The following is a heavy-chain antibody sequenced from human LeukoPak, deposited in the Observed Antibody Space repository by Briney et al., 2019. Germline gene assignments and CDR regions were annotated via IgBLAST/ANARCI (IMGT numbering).Heavy chain of an antibody. CDR1: GFPFSSYA. Sequence: PGGSLRLSCAASGFPFSSYAMTWVRQPPGKGLEWVSAISGSGDRKNYADSVKGRFTISRDNSMNTLYLQTNILRAEDTAVYYCARDIISFIERVIQHWGQGTLVTVSS. CDR2: ISGSGDRK. V-gene: IGHV3-23*01. J-gene: IGHJ4*02. CDR3: ARDIISFIERVIQH. D-gene: IGHD3-10*01.